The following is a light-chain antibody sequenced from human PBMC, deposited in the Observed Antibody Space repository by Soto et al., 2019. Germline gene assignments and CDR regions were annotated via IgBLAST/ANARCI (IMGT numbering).Light chain of an antibody. Sequence: ESVLTPSPATLSLSPGERATLSCRASQSVSSYLAWYQQKPGQAPRLLIYDASNRATGIPARFSGSGSGTDFTLTISSLFPENCADNYLEKRSNMPPAFGGGTXDDIK. J-gene: IGKJ4*01. CDR2: DAS. V-gene: IGKV3-11*01. CDR3: EKRSNMPPA. CDR1: QSVSSY.